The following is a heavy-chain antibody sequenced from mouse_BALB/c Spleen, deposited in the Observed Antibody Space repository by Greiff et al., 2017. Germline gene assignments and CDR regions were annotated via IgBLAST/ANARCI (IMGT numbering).Heavy chain of an antibody. V-gene: IGHV5-4*02. Sequence: EVQGVESGGGLVKPGGSLKLSCAASGFTFSDYYMYWVRQTPEKRLEWVATISDGGSYTYYPDSVKGRFTISRDNAKNNLYLQMSSLKSEDTAMYYCARDGRNGNAWFAYWGQGTLVTVSA. CDR2: ISDGGSYT. J-gene: IGHJ3*01. CDR3: ARDGRNGNAWFAY. D-gene: IGHD2-1*01. CDR1: GFTFSDYY.